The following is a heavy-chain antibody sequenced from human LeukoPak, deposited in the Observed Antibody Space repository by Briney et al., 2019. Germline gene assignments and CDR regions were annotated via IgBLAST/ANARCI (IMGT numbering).Heavy chain of an antibody. J-gene: IGHJ6*03. V-gene: IGHV4-38-2*02. CDR3: ARRSSSRYYMDV. CDR2: IYYSGST. Sequence: PSETLSLTCTVCGYSISSGYYWGWIRQPLGKGLEWIGSIYYSGSTYYNPSLKSRVTISVDTSKNQFSLKLSSVTAADTAVYYCARRSSSRYYMDVWGKGTTVTISS. D-gene: IGHD2-2*01. CDR1: GYSISSGYY.